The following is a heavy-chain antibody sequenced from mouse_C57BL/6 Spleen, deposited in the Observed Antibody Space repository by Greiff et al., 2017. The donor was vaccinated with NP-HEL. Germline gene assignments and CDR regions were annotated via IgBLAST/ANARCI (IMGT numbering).Heavy chain of an antibody. V-gene: IGHV3-3*01. D-gene: IGHD2-4*01. CDR2: TFYSGIT. Sequence: VQLKESGPSLVRPSQTLSLTCTVTGFSINSDCYWIWIRQFPGNKLEYIGYTFYSGITYYNPSLESRTYITRDTSKNQFSLKLSSVTTEDTATYYCAREGIYYDYDGAGYYAMDYWGQGTSVTVSS. CDR1: GFSINSDCY. J-gene: IGHJ4*01. CDR3: AREGIYYDYDGAGYYAMDY.